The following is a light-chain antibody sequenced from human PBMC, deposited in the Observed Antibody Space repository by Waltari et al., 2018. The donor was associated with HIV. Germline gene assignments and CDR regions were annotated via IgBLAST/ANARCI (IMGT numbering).Light chain of an antibody. J-gene: IGKJ2*01. V-gene: IGKV3-20*01. Sequence: EIVLTQSPGTLSLSPGERATLSCRASQSVSSSYLAWYQQKPGQAPRLPIYGASSGATGIPDRFSGSGSGTDFTLTISRLEPEDFAVYYCQQYGSSPPYTFGQGTKLEIK. CDR1: QSVSSSY. CDR3: QQYGSSPPYT. CDR2: GAS.